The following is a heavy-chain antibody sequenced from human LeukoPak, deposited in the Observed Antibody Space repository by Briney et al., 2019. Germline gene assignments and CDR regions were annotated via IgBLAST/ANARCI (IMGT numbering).Heavy chain of an antibody. CDR2: ISYGGSNK. D-gene: IGHD1-26*01. CDR1: GFTLSSYA. V-gene: IGHV3-30-3*01. Sequence: PGGSLRLSCAASGFTLSSYAMHWVRQAPGKGLEWVAVISYGGSNKYYADSVKGRFTISRDNSKNTLYLQMNSLRAEDTAVYYCARDRVGATDYFDYWGQGTLVTVSS. J-gene: IGHJ4*02. CDR3: ARDRVGATDYFDY.